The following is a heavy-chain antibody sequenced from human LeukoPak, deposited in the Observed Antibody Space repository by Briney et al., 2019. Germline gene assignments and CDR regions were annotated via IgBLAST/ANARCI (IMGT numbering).Heavy chain of an antibody. CDR3: ARDPGPYGTDAFDI. CDR2: ISSSSSYI. CDR1: GFTFSSYS. V-gene: IGHV3-21*01. D-gene: IGHD1-14*01. J-gene: IGHJ3*02. Sequence: GGSLRLSCAASGFTFSSYSMNWVRQAPGKGLEWVSSISSSSSYIYYADSVKGRFNISRDNAKNSLYLQMNSLRAEDTAVYYCARDPGPYGTDAFDIWGQGTMVTVSS.